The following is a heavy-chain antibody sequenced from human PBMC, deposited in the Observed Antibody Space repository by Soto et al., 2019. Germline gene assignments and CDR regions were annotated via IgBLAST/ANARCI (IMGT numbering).Heavy chain of an antibody. CDR3: ARHPGGRGYYYGMDV. CDR1: GGTFSSNA. D-gene: IGHD2-15*01. V-gene: IGHV1-69*12. J-gene: IGHJ6*02. Sequence: QVQLVQSGAEVKKPGSSVKVSCKASGGTFSSNAISWVRQAPGQGLEWMGGIIPIFGTANYAQKFQGRVTTTAEESTSTAYMGLSSLRSEDTAVYYCARHPGGRGYYYGMDVWGQGTTVTVSS. CDR2: IIPIFGTA.